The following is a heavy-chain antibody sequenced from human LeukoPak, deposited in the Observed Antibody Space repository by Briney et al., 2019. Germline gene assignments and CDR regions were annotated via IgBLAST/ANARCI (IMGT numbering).Heavy chain of an antibody. V-gene: IGHV1-2*02. CDR1: GYTFTGYY. Sequence: VASVKVSCKASGYTFTGYYMHWVRQAPGQGLEWMGWINPNSGGTNYAQKFQGRVTTTRDTSISTAYMELSRLRSDDTAVYYCARGPDCSGGSCYRFWFDPWGQGTLVTVSS. J-gene: IGHJ5*02. D-gene: IGHD2-15*01. CDR2: INPNSGGT. CDR3: ARGPDCSGGSCYRFWFDP.